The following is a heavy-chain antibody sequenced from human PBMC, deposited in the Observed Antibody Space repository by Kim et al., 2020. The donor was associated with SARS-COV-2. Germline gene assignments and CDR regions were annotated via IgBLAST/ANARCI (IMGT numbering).Heavy chain of an antibody. V-gene: IGHV3-21*01. CDR1: GFTFSSYS. Sequence: VGSLRLSCAASGFTFSSYSMNWVRQAPGKGLEWVSSISSSSSYIYYADSVKGRFTISRDNAKNSLYLQMNSLRAEDTAVYYCARDSPGDYYYYGMDVWGQGTTVTVSS. CDR3: ARDSPGDYYYYGMDV. D-gene: IGHD4-17*01. J-gene: IGHJ6*02. CDR2: ISSSSSYI.